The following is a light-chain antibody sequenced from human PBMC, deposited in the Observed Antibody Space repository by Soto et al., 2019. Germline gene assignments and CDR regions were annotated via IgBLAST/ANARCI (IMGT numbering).Light chain of an antibody. CDR2: LDRSGSY. CDR3: ETWYSNTHKV. J-gene: IGLJ3*02. CDR1: SGHSTYI. V-gene: IGLV4-60*02. Sequence: QSVLTQSSSASASLGSSVKLTCILSSGHSTYIIAWHQPQPGKAPRFLMTLDRSGSYNRGSGVPDRFSGSSSGADRYLTISNLQFEDEGDYYCETWYSNTHKVFGGGTKVTVL.